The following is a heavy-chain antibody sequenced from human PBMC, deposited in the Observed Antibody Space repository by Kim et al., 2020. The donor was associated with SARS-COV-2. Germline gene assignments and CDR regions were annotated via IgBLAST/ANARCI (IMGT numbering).Heavy chain of an antibody. Sequence: GDSVKGRFTISRDNAKNSLYLQMNSLRAEDTAVYYCARVKGLAVAGSFGYWGQGTLVTVSS. D-gene: IGHD6-19*01. CDR3: ARVKGLAVAGSFGY. V-gene: IGHV3-7*03. J-gene: IGHJ4*02.